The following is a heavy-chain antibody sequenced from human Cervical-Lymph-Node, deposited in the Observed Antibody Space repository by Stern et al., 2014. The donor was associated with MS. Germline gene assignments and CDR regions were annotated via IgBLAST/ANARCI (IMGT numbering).Heavy chain of an antibody. J-gene: IGHJ5*02. V-gene: IGHV4-61*02. CDR1: GGSISSSGYY. D-gene: IGHD1-26*01. CDR2: IHDSGST. CDR3: ATTRWDLFTWNWFDP. Sequence: VQLVESGPGLVKPSQTLSLTCTVSGGSISSSGYYWSWIRQPADKGLEWIGRIHDSGSTYYNPSLTSRGTISMDTAQNQFSLKLPSVTAADTAVYYCATTRWDLFTWNWFDPWGQGTLVTVSS.